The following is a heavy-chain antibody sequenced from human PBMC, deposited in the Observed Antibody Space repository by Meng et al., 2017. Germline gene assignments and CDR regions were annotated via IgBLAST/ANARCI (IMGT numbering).Heavy chain of an antibody. CDR3: ARGGDGYNFYYFDY. V-gene: IGHV1-69*01. CDR2: LIPIFGTA. D-gene: IGHD5-24*01. Sequence: QWQVVESGSEVKKPGSSVNVPCKAYGGTFSSYAISWVRQAPGQGLEWMGGLIPIFGTANYAQKFQGRVTITADESTSTAYMELSSLRSEDTAVYYCARGGDGYNFYYFDYWGQGTLVTVSS. J-gene: IGHJ4*02. CDR1: GGTFSSYA.